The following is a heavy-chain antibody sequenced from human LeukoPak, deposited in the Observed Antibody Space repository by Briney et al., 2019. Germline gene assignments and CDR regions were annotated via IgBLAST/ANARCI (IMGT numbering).Heavy chain of an antibody. CDR3: ARGPRNDP. Sequence: ASVKVSCETSGYPFTTYEINWARQAAGQGLEWMGWVHPDTGYADYAQKFQGRVTMTSDTSISTAYMELSSLRSDDTAVYFCARGPRNDPWGQGTLVTVSS. CDR1: GYPFTTYE. J-gene: IGHJ5*02. V-gene: IGHV1-8*01. CDR2: VHPDTGYA. D-gene: IGHD1-14*01.